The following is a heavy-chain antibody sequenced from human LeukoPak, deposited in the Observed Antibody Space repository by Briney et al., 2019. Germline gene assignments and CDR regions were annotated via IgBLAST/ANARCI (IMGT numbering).Heavy chain of an antibody. CDR3: ARDMPPGYYYDSSGYSYTFDY. CDR1: GFTFSSYA. V-gene: IGHV3-30-3*01. J-gene: IGHJ4*02. Sequence: GGSLRLPYAASGFTFSSYAMHWVRQAPGKGLEWVAVISYDGSNKYYADSVKGRFIISRDNSKNTLYLQMNSLRAEDTAVYYCARDMPPGYYYDSSGYSYTFDYWGQGTLVTVSS. D-gene: IGHD3-22*01. CDR2: ISYDGSNK.